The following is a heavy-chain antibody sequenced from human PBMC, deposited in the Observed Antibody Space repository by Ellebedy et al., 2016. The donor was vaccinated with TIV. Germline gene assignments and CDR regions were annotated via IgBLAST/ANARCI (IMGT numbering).Heavy chain of an antibody. V-gene: IGHV3-7*01. CDR1: GFTFSNYW. Sequence: PGGSLRLSCAASGFTFSNYWMSWVRQAPGKGLEWVANIKHDGSEKYYVDSVKGRFTTSRDNAKNSLYLQMNSLRAEDTAVNYCARAGGPLDYWGQGTLVTVSS. J-gene: IGHJ4*02. CDR2: IKHDGSEK. D-gene: IGHD3-16*01. CDR3: ARAGGPLDY.